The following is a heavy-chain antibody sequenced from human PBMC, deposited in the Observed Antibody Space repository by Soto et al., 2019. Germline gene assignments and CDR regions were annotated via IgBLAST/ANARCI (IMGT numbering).Heavy chain of an antibody. V-gene: IGHV1-18*01. CDR3: ARDIVVVPAALYFDY. CDR1: GYTFTSYG. CDR2: ISAYNGNT. D-gene: IGHD2-2*01. J-gene: IGHJ4*02. Sequence: ASVKVSCKASGYTFTSYGISWVRQAPGQGLEWMGWISAYNGNTNYAQKLQGRVTMTTDTSTSTAYMELRSLRSDDTAVYYCARDIVVVPAALYFDYWGQETLVTVSS.